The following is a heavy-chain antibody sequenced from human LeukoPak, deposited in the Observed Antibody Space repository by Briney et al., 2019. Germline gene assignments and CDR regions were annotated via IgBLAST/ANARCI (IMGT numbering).Heavy chain of an antibody. Sequence: SETLSLTCAVYGGSFSGYYWSWIRQPPGKGLEWLGEINHSGSTNYNPSLKSRVTISVDTSKNQFSLKLSSVTAADTALYYCATPYGATPGAFDIWGQGTMVTVSS. CDR3: ATPYGATPGAFDI. CDR2: INHSGST. CDR1: GGSFSGYY. J-gene: IGHJ3*02. D-gene: IGHD4-17*01. V-gene: IGHV4-34*01.